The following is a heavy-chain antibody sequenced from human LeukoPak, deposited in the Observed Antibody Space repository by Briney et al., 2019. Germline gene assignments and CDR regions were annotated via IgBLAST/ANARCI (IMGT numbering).Heavy chain of an antibody. Sequence: SETLSLTCTVSGYSISSGYYWGWIRQPPGKGLEWIGSIYHSGSTYYNPSLKSRVTISVDTSKNQFSLKLSSVTAADTAVYYCARLITMVRGVSSYWGQGTLVTVSS. D-gene: IGHD3-10*01. CDR3: ARLITMVRGVSSY. CDR2: IYHSGST. J-gene: IGHJ4*02. V-gene: IGHV4-38-2*02. CDR1: GYSISSGYY.